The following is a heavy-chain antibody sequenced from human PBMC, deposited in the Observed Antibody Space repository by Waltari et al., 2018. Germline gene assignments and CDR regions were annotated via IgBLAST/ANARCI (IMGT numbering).Heavy chain of an antibody. Sequence: QVQLVQSGAEVKTPGSSVKVSCTASGGAFSSYTISRVRQAPGTGLEWMGGIIPILGIANYAQKFQGRVTITADKSTSTAYMELSSLRSEDTAVYYCARCSSTSCYKRGNWFDPWGQGTLVTVSS. J-gene: IGHJ5*02. V-gene: IGHV1-69*10. CDR2: IIPILGIA. D-gene: IGHD2-2*02. CDR3: ARCSSTSCYKRGNWFDP. CDR1: GGAFSSYT.